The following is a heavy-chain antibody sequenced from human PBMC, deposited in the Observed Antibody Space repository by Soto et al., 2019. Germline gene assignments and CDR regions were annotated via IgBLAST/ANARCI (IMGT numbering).Heavy chain of an antibody. V-gene: IGHV3-30-3*01. CDR3: ARGYSYGPNWESDALDI. Sequence: QVQLVESGVGVVQPGRSLRLSCAASGFSFSIYAMHWVRQAPGKGLEWVAVISYHGSTEYYGDSVKGRFTISRDNSKNTLYLQMYSLRPEDTAIYYCARGYSYGPNWESDALDIWGQGAIVTVSS. CDR1: GFSFSIYA. CDR2: ISYHGSTE. J-gene: IGHJ3*02. D-gene: IGHD5-18*01.